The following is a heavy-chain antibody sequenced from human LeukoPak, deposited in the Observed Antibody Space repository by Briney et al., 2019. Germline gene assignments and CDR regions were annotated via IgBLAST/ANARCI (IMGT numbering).Heavy chain of an antibody. CDR2: ISGSGGST. J-gene: IGHJ6*02. Sequence: GGSLRLSCAASGFTFSSYAMSWVRQAPGKGLEWVSAISGSGGSTYYADSVKGRFTISRDNSKNTLYLQMNSLRSEDPAVYYCAKDLSRIYYHSGTDVWGQATTVTVSS. CDR3: AKDLSRIYYHSGTDV. V-gene: IGHV3-23*01. CDR1: GFTFSSYA.